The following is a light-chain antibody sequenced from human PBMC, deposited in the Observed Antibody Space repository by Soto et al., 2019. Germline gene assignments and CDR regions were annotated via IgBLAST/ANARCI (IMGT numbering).Light chain of an antibody. CDR2: DVF. J-gene: IGKJ5*01. Sequence: EVVMTQSPATLSVSPGERATLSCRASQTVSRNLAWYQQRPGQAPRLLIYDVFTRAAGIPARFSGSGSETEFTLTIRSLQSEDFAVYYCQRYNNWPSFGQGTRLEIK. CDR3: QRYNNWPS. CDR1: QTVSRN. V-gene: IGKV3-15*01.